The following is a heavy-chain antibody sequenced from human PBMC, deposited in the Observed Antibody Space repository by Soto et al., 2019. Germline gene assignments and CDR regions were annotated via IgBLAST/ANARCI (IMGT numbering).Heavy chain of an antibody. CDR2: STNKANGYTT. CDR3: GCAGSRQSYHYGMDV. D-gene: IGHD2-15*01. V-gene: IGHV3-72*01. J-gene: IGHJ6*02. Sequence: EVQLVESGGGLVQPGGSLRLSCAASGFTFSDHYMDWVRQAPGKGLEWVGRSTNKANGYTTEYAASVKGRFTISRDDSENSLYLQMNSLKTEDTAVYYCGCAGSRQSYHYGMDVWGQGTTVTVSS. CDR1: GFTFSDHY.